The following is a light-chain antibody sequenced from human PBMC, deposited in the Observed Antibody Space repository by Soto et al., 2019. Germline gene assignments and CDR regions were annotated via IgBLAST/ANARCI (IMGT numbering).Light chain of an antibody. V-gene: IGLV2-8*01. CDR3: TSYAGGNNV. CDR2: EVN. CDR1: SRDVGGYNY. J-gene: IGLJ1*01. Sequence: QSALTQPPSASGSPGQSVTISCTGTSRDVGGYNYVSWYQQHPGKVPKLMVYEVNKRPSGVPDRFSGSKSGNTASLTVAGLQAEDEAYYFCTSYAGGNNVFGTGTKLTVL.